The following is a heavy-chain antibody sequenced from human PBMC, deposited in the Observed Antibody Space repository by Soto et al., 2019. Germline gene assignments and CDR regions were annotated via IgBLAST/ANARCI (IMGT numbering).Heavy chain of an antibody. Sequence: EVQLLESGGGLVQPGGSLRLSCAASGFTFSSYAMSWVRQAPGKGLEWVSAISGSGGSTYYADSVKGRFTISRDNSKSTLYLQMNSMRAEDTAVYYCAKWRYSSGWQGGFDYWGQGTLVTVS. CDR1: GFTFSSYA. V-gene: IGHV3-23*01. J-gene: IGHJ4*02. CDR2: ISGSGGST. CDR3: AKWRYSSGWQGGFDY. D-gene: IGHD6-19*01.